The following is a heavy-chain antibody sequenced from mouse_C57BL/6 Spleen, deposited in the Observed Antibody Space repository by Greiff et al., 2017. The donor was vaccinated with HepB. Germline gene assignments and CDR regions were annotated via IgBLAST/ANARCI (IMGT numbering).Heavy chain of an antibody. CDR1: GYAFSSYW. D-gene: IGHD2-4*01. V-gene: IGHV1-80*01. Sequence: VQRVESGAELVKPGASVKISCKASGYAFSSYWMNWVKQRPGKGLEWIGQIYPGDGDTNYNGKFKGKATLTADKSSSTAYMQLSSLTSEDSAVYFCARSSDYDPFAYWGQGTLVTVSA. J-gene: IGHJ3*01. CDR3: ARSSDYDPFAY. CDR2: IYPGDGDT.